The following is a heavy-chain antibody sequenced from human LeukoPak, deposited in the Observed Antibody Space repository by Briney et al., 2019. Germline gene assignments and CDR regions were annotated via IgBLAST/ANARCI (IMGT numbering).Heavy chain of an antibody. V-gene: IGHV3-30*18. CDR3: AKSPVTGYSSSWYGWFDP. D-gene: IGHD6-13*01. Sequence: GRSLRLSCAASGFTFSSYGMHWVRQAPGKGLEWVAVISYDGSNKYYADSVKGRFTISRDNSKNTLYLQMNSLRAEDTAVYYCAKSPVTGYSSSWYGWFDPWGQGTLVTVSS. CDR1: GFTFSSYG. J-gene: IGHJ5*02. CDR2: ISYDGSNK.